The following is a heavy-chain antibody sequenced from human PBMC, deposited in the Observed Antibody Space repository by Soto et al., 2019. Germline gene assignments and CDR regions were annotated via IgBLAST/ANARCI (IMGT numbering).Heavy chain of an antibody. Sequence: GGSLRLSCAASGFTFSSYAMRWVRQAPGKGLEWVSAISGSGGSTYYADSVKGRFTISRDNSKNTLYLQMNSLRAEDTAVYYCAKLRSYPDAFDIWGQGTMVTVSS. V-gene: IGHV3-23*01. D-gene: IGHD1-26*01. J-gene: IGHJ3*02. CDR2: ISGSGGST. CDR1: GFTFSSYA. CDR3: AKLRSYPDAFDI.